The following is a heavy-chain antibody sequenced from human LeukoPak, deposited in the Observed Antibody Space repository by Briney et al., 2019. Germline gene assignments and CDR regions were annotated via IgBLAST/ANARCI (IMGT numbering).Heavy chain of an antibody. D-gene: IGHD5-24*01. V-gene: IGHV3-48*04. CDR3: ARGGLATIYNWFDS. J-gene: IGHJ5*01. Sequence: GGSLRLSCAASGFTFSSYSMNWVRQAPGKGLEWVSYISGSSSTIYYADSVKGRSTISRDNARTSLYLQMNSLRAEDTAVYYCARGGLATIYNWFDSWGQGTLVTVSS. CDR1: GFTFSSYS. CDR2: ISGSSSTI.